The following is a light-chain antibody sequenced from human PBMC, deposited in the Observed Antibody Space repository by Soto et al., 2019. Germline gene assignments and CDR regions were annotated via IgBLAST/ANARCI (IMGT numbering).Light chain of an antibody. CDR1: QNINKW. CDR3: QQYETYPLT. V-gene: IGKV1-5*03. Sequence: DIQMTQSPSTLSASVGDRVTITCRASQNINKWLAWYQQKPGKAPYLLIYKASNLQSGVPSRFSGSASGTEFTLTISSLQPDDIATYYCQQYETYPLTYGGGTKVEI. CDR2: KAS. J-gene: IGKJ4*01.